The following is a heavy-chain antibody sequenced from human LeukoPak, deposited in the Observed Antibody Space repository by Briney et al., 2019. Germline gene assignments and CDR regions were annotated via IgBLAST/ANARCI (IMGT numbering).Heavy chain of an antibody. V-gene: IGHV3-21*01. CDR3: ARDLLRGGSYSEDY. CDR2: ISSSSSYI. Sequence: GGSLRLSCAASGFTFSSYSMNWVRQAPGKGLEWVSSISSSSSYIYYADSVKGRFTISRDNAKNSLYLQMNSLRAEDTAVYYCARDLLRGGSYSEDYWGQGTLVTVSS. J-gene: IGHJ4*02. CDR1: GFTFSSYS. D-gene: IGHD1-26*01.